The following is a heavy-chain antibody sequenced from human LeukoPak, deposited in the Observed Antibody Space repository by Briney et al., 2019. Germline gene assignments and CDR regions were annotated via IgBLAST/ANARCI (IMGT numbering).Heavy chain of an antibody. CDR2: ISGSGGST. Sequence: ESGGSLRLSCAASGFTFSSYGMSWVRQAPGKGLEWVSAISGSGGSTYYADSVKGRFTISRDNSKNTLYLQMNSLRAEDTAVYYCASQRSAYAYYFDYWGQGTLVTVSS. D-gene: IGHD3-16*01. J-gene: IGHJ4*02. CDR1: GFTFSSYG. CDR3: ASQRSAYAYYFDY. V-gene: IGHV3-23*01.